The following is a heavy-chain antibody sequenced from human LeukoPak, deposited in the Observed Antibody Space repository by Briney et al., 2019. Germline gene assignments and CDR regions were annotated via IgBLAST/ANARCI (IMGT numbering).Heavy chain of an antibody. D-gene: IGHD4-17*01. J-gene: IGHJ6*02. Sequence: PSETLSLTCTVSGGSISYYYWSWIRQSPGKGLEWIGYIYYSGTTNYNPSLKSRVTISVDTSKNQFSLQLRSVTAADTAVYYCAREDSQTTVPEGMDVWGQGTTVTVSS. CDR2: IYYSGTT. CDR3: AREDSQTTVPEGMDV. CDR1: GGSISYYY. V-gene: IGHV4-59*01.